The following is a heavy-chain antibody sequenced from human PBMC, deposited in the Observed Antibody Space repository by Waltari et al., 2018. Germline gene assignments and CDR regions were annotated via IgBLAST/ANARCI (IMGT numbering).Heavy chain of an antibody. CDR2: IYHSGST. J-gene: IGHJ4*02. CDR1: GSSISSGYY. D-gene: IGHD2-15*01. CDR3: ARLVDSISFDY. Sequence: QVQLQESGPGLVKPSETLSLTCAVSGSSISSGYYWGWIRQPPGKGLEWIGSIYHSGSTYYNPSLKSRVTISVDTSKNQFSLKLSSVTAADTAVYYCARLVDSISFDYWGQGTLVTVSS. V-gene: IGHV4-38-2*01.